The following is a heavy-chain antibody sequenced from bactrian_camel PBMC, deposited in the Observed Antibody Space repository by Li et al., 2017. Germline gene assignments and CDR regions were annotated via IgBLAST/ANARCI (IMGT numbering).Heavy chain of an antibody. V-gene: IGHV3S63*01. CDR2: VDMGTIY. CDR1: GLTFDPD. Sequence: QVQLVESGGGSVQAGETLRLSCSASGLTFDPDMGWYRQAPGKQREGIAIVDMGTIYYSYADSVKGRFTISQDNAKNTVYLQMDSLQFEDTALYYCARGRADFVYGGQGTQVTVS. CDR3: ARGRADFVY. J-gene: IGHJ6*01.